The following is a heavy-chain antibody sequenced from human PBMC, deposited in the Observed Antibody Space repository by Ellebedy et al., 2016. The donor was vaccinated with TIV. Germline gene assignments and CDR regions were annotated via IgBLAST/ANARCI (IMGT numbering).Heavy chain of an antibody. J-gene: IGHJ6*02. V-gene: IGHV3-23*01. CDR1: GLTFSSYA. CDR3: AKHLWGNPGRGYYYYGMDV. Sequence: PGGSLRLSCAASGLTFSSYAMSWVRQAPGKGLEWVSGIRGSGGSTYYADSVKGRFTISRDKSKNTLYLQMNSLRAEDTAVYYCAKHLWGNPGRGYYYYGMDVWGQGTTVTVSS. CDR2: IRGSGGST. D-gene: IGHD4-23*01.